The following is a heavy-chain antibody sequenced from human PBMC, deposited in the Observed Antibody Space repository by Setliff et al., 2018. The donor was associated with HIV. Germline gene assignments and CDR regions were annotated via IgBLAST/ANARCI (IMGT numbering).Heavy chain of an antibody. CDR3: ASTTSGVSGSYPAHAFDI. Sequence: SETLSLTCTVSGGSISSSSYYWGWIRQPPGKGLEWIGSIYYSGSTYYNPSLKSRVTISVDTSKNQFSLKLTSVTAADTAIYYCASTTSGVSGSYPAHAFDIRGQGTMVTVSS. D-gene: IGHD3-10*01. V-gene: IGHV4-39*01. CDR1: GGSISSSSYY. J-gene: IGHJ3*02. CDR2: IYYSGST.